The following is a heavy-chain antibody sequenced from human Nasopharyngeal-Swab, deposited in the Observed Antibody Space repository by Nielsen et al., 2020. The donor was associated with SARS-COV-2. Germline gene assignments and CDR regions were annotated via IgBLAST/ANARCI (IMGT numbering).Heavy chain of an antibody. CDR2: ISYDGDNK. D-gene: IGHD5-18*01. J-gene: IGHJ6*02. CDR3: ARDNRLQLWLRFYGLDV. CDR1: GFTFSSYA. Sequence: GESLKISCEASGFTFSSYAMNWVRQAPGKGLEWVAVISYDGDNKFYADSVKGRFTISRDNSENTLYLQMNYLRAEDTALYYCARDNRLQLWLRFYGLDVWGQGTTVTVSS. V-gene: IGHV3-30*03.